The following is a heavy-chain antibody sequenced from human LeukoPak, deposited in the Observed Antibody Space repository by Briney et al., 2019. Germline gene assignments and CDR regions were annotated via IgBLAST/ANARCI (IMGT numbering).Heavy chain of an antibody. CDR3: AVWGGGGFDF. J-gene: IGHJ3*01. CDR1: GFTFSTYW. V-gene: IGHV3-74*01. Sequence: GGSLRLSCGASGFTFSTYWMHWVRQAPGKGLVWVSRIHKDGSSTNYAVAVKGRFTISRDNARNTLYLQMNSLRAEDTALYYCAVWGGGGFDFWGQGTMVTVSS. CDR2: IHKDGSST. D-gene: IGHD3-16*01.